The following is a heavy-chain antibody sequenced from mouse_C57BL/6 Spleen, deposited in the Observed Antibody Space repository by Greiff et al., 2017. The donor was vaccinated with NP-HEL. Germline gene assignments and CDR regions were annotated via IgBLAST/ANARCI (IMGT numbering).Heavy chain of an antibody. V-gene: IGHV5-6*01. CDR3: ARTLTGTRAMDY. CDR1: GFTFSSSG. J-gene: IGHJ4*01. CDR2: ISSGGSYT. Sequence: EVKLVESGGDLVKPGGSLKLSCAASGFTFSSSGMSLVRQTPDKRLEWVATISSGGSYTYYPDSVKGRFTISRDNAKNTLYLQMSSLKSEDTAMYYCARTLTGTRAMDYWGQGTSVTVSS. D-gene: IGHD4-1*01.